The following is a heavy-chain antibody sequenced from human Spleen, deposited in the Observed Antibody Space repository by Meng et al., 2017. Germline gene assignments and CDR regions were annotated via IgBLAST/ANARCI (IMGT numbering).Heavy chain of an antibody. V-gene: IGHV1-69*06. J-gene: IGHJ4*02. CDR2: IIPIFGTA. Sequence: VQVVQSGSEVKKPGASVKFTCKASGGTFSSYAIGWVRQAPGQGLEWMGGIIPIFGTANYAQKFQVRVTITADKSTSTAYMELSSLRSEYTAVYYCARDRWGVNDYWGQGTLVTVSS. CDR3: ARDRWGVNDY. D-gene: IGHD3-16*01. CDR1: GGTFSSYA.